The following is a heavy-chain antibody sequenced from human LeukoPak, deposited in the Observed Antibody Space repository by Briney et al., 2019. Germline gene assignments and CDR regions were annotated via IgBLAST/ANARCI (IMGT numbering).Heavy chain of an antibody. J-gene: IGHJ3*01. D-gene: IGHD3-10*01. CDR1: GFTFSSYW. CDR3: AKEVTYGGAAFDV. V-gene: IGHV3-7*01. Sequence: PGGSLRLSCAASGFTFSSYWMSWVRQAPGKGLEWVANIKQDGSEKNYVDSVKGRFTISRDDAKSSLYLQMNSLRVEDTAVYYCAKEVTYGGAAFDVWGQGTTVTVSS. CDR2: IKQDGSEK.